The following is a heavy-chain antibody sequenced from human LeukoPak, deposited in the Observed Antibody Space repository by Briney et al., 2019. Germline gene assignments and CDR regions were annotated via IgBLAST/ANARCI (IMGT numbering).Heavy chain of an antibody. CDR1: GYSISSGYC. V-gene: IGHV4-38-2*02. Sequence: PSETMSLTCTVSGYSISSGYCWGWIRQPPGKGLEWIGSIYHSGTTFYNPSLKSRVTISVDTSKNQFSLKLRSVTAADTAVYYCARSHSSSWYGGFDYWGQGILVTVSS. J-gene: IGHJ4*02. D-gene: IGHD6-13*01. CDR3: ARSHSSSWYGGFDY. CDR2: IYHSGTT.